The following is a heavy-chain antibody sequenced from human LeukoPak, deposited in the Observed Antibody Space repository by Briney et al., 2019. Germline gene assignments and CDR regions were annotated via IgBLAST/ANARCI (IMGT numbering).Heavy chain of an antibody. CDR2: IKQDGRDT. CDR3: ARDFD. J-gene: IGHJ4*02. V-gene: IGHV3-7*04. Sequence: GGSLRLSCAASGFPFSSHWMTWVRQAPGKGLEWVANIKQDGRDTYYMDSVKGRFTISRDNTKNSLYLQMNSLRLEDTAVYYCARDFDWGQGTLVTVSS. D-gene: IGHD3-3*01. CDR1: GFPFSSHW.